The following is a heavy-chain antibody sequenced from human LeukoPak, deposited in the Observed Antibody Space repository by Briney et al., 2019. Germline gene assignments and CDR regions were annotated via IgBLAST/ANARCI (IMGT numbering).Heavy chain of an antibody. CDR3: ARGSGDLDY. CDR2: IHHSGST. D-gene: IGHD6-25*01. J-gene: IGHJ4*02. CDR1: GGSFSAYH. V-gene: IGHV4-34*01. Sequence: SGTLSLTCAVYGGSFSAYHWSWIRQPPGKGLEWIGEIHHSGSTNYNPSLKSRVTISVDTSQNQFSLKVISVTAADTAVYFCARGSGDLDYWGQGTLVTVSS.